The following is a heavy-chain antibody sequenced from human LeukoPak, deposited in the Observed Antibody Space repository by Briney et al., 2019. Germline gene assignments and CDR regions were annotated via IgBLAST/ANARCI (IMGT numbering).Heavy chain of an antibody. CDR2: INPNSGGT. CDR3: ARDLRRVAAAGTPGY. CDR1: GYTFTGYY. J-gene: IGHJ4*02. Sequence: ASVKVSCKASGYTFTGYYMHWVRQAPGQGLEWMGWINPNSGGTNYAQKFQGRVTMTRDTSISTAYMELSRLRSDDTAVYYYARDLRRVAAAGTPGYWGQGTLVTVSS. V-gene: IGHV1-2*02. D-gene: IGHD6-13*01.